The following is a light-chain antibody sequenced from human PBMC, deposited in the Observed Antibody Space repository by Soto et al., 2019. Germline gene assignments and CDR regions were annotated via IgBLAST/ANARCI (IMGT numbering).Light chain of an antibody. J-gene: IGLJ2*01. Sequence: QSALTQPASVSGSPGQSITISCTGTSSDVGGYNYVSWYQQHPGKAPKLMIYDVSNRPSGVSNRFSGSKSGNTASLTISGLQGEDEAEYYCRSYTSSSTYVVFGGGTKLTVL. CDR1: SSDVGGYNY. CDR2: DVS. V-gene: IGLV2-14*01. CDR3: RSYTSSSTYVV.